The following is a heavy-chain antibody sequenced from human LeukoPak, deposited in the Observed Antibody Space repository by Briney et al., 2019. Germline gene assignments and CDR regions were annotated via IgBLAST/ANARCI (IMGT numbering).Heavy chain of an antibody. CDR3: ARENPFSSSSPMWY. V-gene: IGHV3-7*01. D-gene: IGHD6-6*01. J-gene: IGHJ4*02. Sequence: GGSLRLSCAASGFTFSGYCMSWVRQAPGKGLEWVANIKEDGSEKYYVDSVKGRFTISRDNAKNSLYLQMKNLRAEDTAVYYCARENPFSSSSPMWYWGQGTLVTVSS. CDR2: IKEDGSEK. CDR1: GFTFSGYC.